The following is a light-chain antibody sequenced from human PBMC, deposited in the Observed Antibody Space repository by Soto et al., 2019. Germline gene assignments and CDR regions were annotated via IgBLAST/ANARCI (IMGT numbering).Light chain of an antibody. J-gene: IGKJ4*01. CDR2: GVA. V-gene: IGKV3-15*01. Sequence: EVVLTQSPATLSVSPGERVTLSCRASQSVDYNLAWYQQKPGQAPRLLIYGVATRATGIPARFSGSASGTEFTLTISSLQSEDFAIYYCQQYKTWRTFGGGTKVDIK. CDR3: QQYKTWRT. CDR1: QSVDYN.